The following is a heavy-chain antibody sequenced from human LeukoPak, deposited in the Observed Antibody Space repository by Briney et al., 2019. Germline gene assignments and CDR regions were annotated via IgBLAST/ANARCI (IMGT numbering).Heavy chain of an antibody. CDR3: AREGTTGRNLNWFDS. V-gene: IGHV4-39*07. D-gene: IGHD1-1*01. CDR1: GDSTSSIAYY. CDR2: VYYTGNT. Sequence: SEILSLTCTVSGDSTSSIAYYWGWIRQPPGKGLEWIGSVYYTGNTNYNPSLKSRVTLSVDTSKTQFSLKLSSVTAADTAVYYCAREGTTGRNLNWFDSWGQGTLVTVSS. J-gene: IGHJ5*01.